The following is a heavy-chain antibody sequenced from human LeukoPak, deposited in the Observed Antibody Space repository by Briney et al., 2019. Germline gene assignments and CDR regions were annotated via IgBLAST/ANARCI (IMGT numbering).Heavy chain of an antibody. CDR2: ISGFSDKS. CDR1: VYSFTTYG. J-gene: IGHJ4*02. D-gene: IGHD1-7*01. Sequence: ASVTVSCKTSVYSFTTYGVSWVRQAPGQGLEWMGWISGFSDKSDYEQKFQGRLTMTTDTSASTAYMELRSLTSDDTAIYYCLRDVADWNYMKEFDYWGQGTLVTVSS. CDR3: LRDVADWNYMKEFDY. V-gene: IGHV1-18*01.